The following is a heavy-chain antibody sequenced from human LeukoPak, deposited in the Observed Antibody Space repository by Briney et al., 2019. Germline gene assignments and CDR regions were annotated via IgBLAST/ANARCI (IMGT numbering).Heavy chain of an antibody. V-gene: IGHV3-7*01. J-gene: IGHJ4*02. D-gene: IGHD5-24*01. Sequence: GGSLRLSCAVSGFTFSSYWMSWVRQAPGKGLEWVANIKYDGTEKYYADSVKGRFTISRDNAKNSLYLQMNSLRDEDTAVYYCARARPETRDGYHYWGQGTLVTVSS. CDR2: IKYDGTEK. CDR3: ARARPETRDGYHY. CDR1: GFTFSSYW.